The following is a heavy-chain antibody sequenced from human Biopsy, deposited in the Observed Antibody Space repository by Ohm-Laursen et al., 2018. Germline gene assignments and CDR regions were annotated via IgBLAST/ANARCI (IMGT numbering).Heavy chain of an antibody. CDR3: ARTPGKAVAGRFLDL. J-gene: IGHJ2*01. D-gene: IGHD6-19*01. CDR1: GGSTNDYF. Sequence: PLETLSLTCSVSGGSTNDYFWSWIRQPAGETLEWIGRIYSSGGSSYNPSLRSRISMSMDTSNNQFSLTLTSVTAADTAVYYCARTPGKAVAGRFLDLWGRGTLVTVSS. CDR2: IYSSGGS. V-gene: IGHV4-4*07.